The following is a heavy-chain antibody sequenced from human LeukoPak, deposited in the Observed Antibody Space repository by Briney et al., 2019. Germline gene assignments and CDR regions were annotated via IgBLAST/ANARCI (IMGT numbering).Heavy chain of an antibody. CDR1: GFTFSSYA. V-gene: IGHV3-23*01. CDR3: AKVKYSSSWHACFDY. J-gene: IGHJ4*02. D-gene: IGHD6-13*01. Sequence: GGSLRLSCAASGFTFSSYAVSWVRQAPGKGLQWVSAISGSGGSTYYADSVKGRFTISRDNSKNTLYLQMNSLRAEDTAVYYCAKVKYSSSWHACFDYWGQGTLVTVSS. CDR2: ISGSGGST.